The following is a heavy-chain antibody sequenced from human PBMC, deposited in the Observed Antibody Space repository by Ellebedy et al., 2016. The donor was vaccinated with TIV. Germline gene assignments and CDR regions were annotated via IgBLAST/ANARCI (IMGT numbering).Heavy chain of an antibody. Sequence: GESLKISCKGSEYRFTNYWIGWVRQMPGKGLEWMGIIYFVDSKTSYSPSFQGQVTISADKSLSTAYLRWRSLKASDTAMYYCVRLVGATGDFDYWGQGTLVTVSS. CDR1: EYRFTNYW. J-gene: IGHJ4*02. CDR2: IYFVDSKT. CDR3: VRLVGATGDFDY. V-gene: IGHV5-51*01. D-gene: IGHD1-26*01.